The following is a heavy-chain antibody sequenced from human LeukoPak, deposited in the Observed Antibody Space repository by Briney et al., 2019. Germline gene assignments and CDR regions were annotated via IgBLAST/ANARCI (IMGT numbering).Heavy chain of an antibody. CDR1: GGSISSTIYY. J-gene: IGHJ5*02. Sequence: SETLSLTCTVSGGSISSTIYYWSWIRQPAGKGLEWIGRIHTSGSTNYNPSLKSRVTISVDTSKNQFSLKLSSVTAADTAVYYCARLRDWFDPWGQGTLVTVSS. V-gene: IGHV4-61*02. CDR3: ARLRDWFDP. CDR2: IHTSGST.